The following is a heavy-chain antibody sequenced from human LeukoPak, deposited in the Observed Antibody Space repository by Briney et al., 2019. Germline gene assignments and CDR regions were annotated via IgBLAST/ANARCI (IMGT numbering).Heavy chain of an antibody. CDR1: GFTVSSNY. CDR3: ARASNYGYHYYFDY. V-gene: IGHV3-53*01. Sequence: PGGSLRLSCAASGFTVSSNYMSWVRQAPGKGLEWVSVIYSGGSTYYADSVKGRFTISRDNSKNTLYLQMNSLRAEDTAVYYCARASNYGYHYYFDYWGQGTLVTVSS. J-gene: IGHJ4*02. CDR2: IYSGGST. D-gene: IGHD5-18*01.